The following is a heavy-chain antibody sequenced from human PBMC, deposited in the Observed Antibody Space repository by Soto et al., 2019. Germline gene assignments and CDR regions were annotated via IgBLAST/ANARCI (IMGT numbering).Heavy chain of an antibody. V-gene: IGHV3-48*01. CDR3: ARDSIAFDI. CDR2: ISSSSSTI. J-gene: IGHJ3*02. Sequence: ETLSLTCTVSGGSISSSSYYWGWIRQPPGKGLEWISYISSSSSTIYYAASVKGRFTISRDNAKNSLYLQMNSLRAEDTAVYYCARDSIAFDIWGQGTMVTVSS. CDR1: GGSISSSS.